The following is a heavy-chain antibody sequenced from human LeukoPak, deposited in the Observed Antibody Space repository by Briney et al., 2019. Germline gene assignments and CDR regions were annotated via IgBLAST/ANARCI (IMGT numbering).Heavy chain of an antibody. CDR3: TRGSGSYYYYMDV. CDR2: IRSKANSYAT. J-gene: IGHJ6*03. V-gene: IGHV3-73*01. CDR1: GFTFSGSA. Sequence: GGSLKLSCAASGFTFSGSAMHWVRQASGKGLEWAGRIRSKANSYATAYAASVKGRFTISRDDSKNTAYLQMNSLKTEDTAVYYCTRGSGSYYYYMDVWGKGTTVTVSS. D-gene: IGHD3-10*01.